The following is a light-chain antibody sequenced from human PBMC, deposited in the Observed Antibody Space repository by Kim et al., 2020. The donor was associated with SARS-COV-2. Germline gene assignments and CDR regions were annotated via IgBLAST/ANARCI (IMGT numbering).Light chain of an antibody. V-gene: IGLV3-1*01. CDR1: KLGDKY. CDR2: QDS. CDR3: QAWDSSTAWV. J-gene: IGLJ3*02. Sequence: VSPGQTARLTFSGDKLGDKYAFWYPQKPGQSPVLVIYQDSTRPSGIPERFSGSNSGNTATLTISGTQAMDEADYYCQAWDSSTAWVFGGGTQLTVL.